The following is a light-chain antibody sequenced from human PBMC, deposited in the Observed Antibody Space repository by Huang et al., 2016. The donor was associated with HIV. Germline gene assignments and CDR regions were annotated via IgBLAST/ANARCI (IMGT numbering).Light chain of an antibody. CDR3: QQRSKWPLT. J-gene: IGKJ4*01. Sequence: EIVLTQSPVTLSLSPGDRATLSCRASQSIDTYLAWYQQKSGQAPRLLIYDASNRAAGVPARFSARGSETDFTLTIDSLDPDDFAIYHCQQRSKWPLTFGGGTKVEMK. CDR1: QSIDTY. CDR2: DAS. V-gene: IGKV3-11*01.